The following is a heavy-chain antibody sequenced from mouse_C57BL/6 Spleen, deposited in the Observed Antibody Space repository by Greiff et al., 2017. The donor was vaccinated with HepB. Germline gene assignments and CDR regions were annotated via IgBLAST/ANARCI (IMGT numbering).Heavy chain of an antibody. CDR3: ARLGSRLGYFDV. Sequence: VQLQQSGPELVKPGASVKISCKASGYAFSSSWMNWVKQRPGKGLEWIGRIYPGDGDTNYNGKFKGKATLTVDKSSSTAYMQLSSLTSEDSAVYYCARLGSRLGYFDVWGTGTTVTVSS. CDR2: IYPGDGDT. D-gene: IGHD1-1*01. V-gene: IGHV1-82*01. CDR1: GYAFSSSW. J-gene: IGHJ1*03.